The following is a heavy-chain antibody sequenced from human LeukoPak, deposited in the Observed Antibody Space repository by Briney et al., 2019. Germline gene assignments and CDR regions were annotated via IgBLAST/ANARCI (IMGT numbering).Heavy chain of an antibody. Sequence: ASVKVSCKASGGTFSSYTISWVRQAPGQGLEWMGRIIPILGIANYAQKFQGRATITADKSTSTAYMELSSLRSEDTAVYYRARDRAATGEYDYFDYWGQGTLVTVSS. D-gene: IGHD2-15*01. J-gene: IGHJ4*02. CDR1: GGTFSSYT. CDR2: IIPILGIA. V-gene: IGHV1-69*04. CDR3: ARDRAATGEYDYFDY.